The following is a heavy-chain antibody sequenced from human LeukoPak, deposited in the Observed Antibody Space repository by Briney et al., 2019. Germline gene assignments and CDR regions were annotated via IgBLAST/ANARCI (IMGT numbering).Heavy chain of an antibody. CDR1: GGSISSYY. V-gene: IGHV4-59*08. J-gene: IGHJ4*02. D-gene: IGHD5-18*01. CDR2: IYYSGST. CDR3: ARHMGLGYSYGYPYFDY. Sequence: SETLSLTCTVSGGSISSYYWSWIRQPPGKGLEWIGYIYYSGSTNYNPSLKSRVAISVDTSKNQFSLKLSSVTAADTAVYYCARHMGLGYSYGYPYFDYWGQGTLVTVSS.